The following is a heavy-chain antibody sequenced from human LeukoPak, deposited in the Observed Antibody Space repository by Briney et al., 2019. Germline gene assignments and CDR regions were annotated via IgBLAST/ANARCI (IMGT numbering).Heavy chain of an antibody. CDR2: FDPEDGET. CDR3: ATDLHYDSSGYRDY. Sequence: ASVKVSRKVSGYTLTELSMHWVRQAPGKGLEWMGGFDPEDGETIYAQKFQGRVTMTEDTSTDTAYMELSSLRSEDTAVYYCATDLHYDSSGYRDYWGQGTLVTVSS. J-gene: IGHJ4*02. V-gene: IGHV1-24*01. CDR1: GYTLTELS. D-gene: IGHD3-22*01.